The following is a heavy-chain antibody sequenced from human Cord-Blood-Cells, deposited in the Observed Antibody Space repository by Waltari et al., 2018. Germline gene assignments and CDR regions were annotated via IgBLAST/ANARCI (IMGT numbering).Heavy chain of an antibody. CDR1: GYTLTELS. CDR3: YYYYDSSGYYPEYFQH. Sequence: QVQLVQSGAEVKKPGASVKVSCKVSGYTLTELSMHWVRQAPGKGLEWMGGFDPEDVETIYAQKFQGRVTMTEDTSTDTAYVELSSLRSEDTAVYYCYYYYDSSGYYPEYFQHWGQGTLVTVSS. D-gene: IGHD3-22*01. CDR2: FDPEDVET. J-gene: IGHJ1*01. V-gene: IGHV1-24*01.